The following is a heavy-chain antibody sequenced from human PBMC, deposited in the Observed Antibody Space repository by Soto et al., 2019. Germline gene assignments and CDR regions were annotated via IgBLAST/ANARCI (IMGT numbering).Heavy chain of an antibody. Sequence: SETLSLTCTVSGGSVSSGSYYRSWIRQPPGKGLEWIGYIYYSGSTNYNPSLKSRVTISVDTSKNQFSLRLSSVTAADTAVYYCARVSGVRVYYYYGMDVWGQGTTVTVSS. V-gene: IGHV4-61*01. CDR3: ARVSGVRVYYYYGMDV. CDR1: GGSVSSGSYY. CDR2: IYYSGST. J-gene: IGHJ6*02. D-gene: IGHD3-10*01.